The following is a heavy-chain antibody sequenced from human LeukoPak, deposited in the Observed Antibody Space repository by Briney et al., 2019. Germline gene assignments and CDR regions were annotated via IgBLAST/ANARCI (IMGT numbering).Heavy chain of an antibody. V-gene: IGHV3-30*18. Sequence: GGSLRLSCAASGFTFSSYGMHWVRQAPGKGLEWVAVISYDGSNKYYADSVKGRFTISRDNSKNTLYLQMNSLRAEDTAVYYCAKFGYDILTGYFRDYYYYMDVWGKGTTVTVSS. CDR3: AKFGYDILTGYFRDYYYYMDV. D-gene: IGHD3-9*01. CDR1: GFTFSSYG. CDR2: ISYDGSNK. J-gene: IGHJ6*03.